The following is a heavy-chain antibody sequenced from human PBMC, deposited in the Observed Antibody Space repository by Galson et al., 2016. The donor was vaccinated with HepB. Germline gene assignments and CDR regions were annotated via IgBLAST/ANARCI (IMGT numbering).Heavy chain of an antibody. D-gene: IGHD1-7*01. CDR2: ISYDGSDI. CDR3: ARDEISGTTGDY. Sequence: SLRLSCAASGFTFSFYGMHWVRQSPGKGLEWVAFISYDGSDIYYKDSVKGRFTISRDNSRNTLYLQMNSLRAEDTAVYYCARDEISGTTGDYWGQGTLVTVSS. V-gene: IGHV3-30*03. J-gene: IGHJ4*02. CDR1: GFTFSFYG.